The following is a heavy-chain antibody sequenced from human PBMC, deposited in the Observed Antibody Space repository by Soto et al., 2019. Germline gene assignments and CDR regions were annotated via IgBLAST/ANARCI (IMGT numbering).Heavy chain of an antibody. CDR3: ARAIPGVEAWFDT. D-gene: IGHD2-2*01. J-gene: IGHJ5*02. CDR2: ISAYTDTP. V-gene: IGHV1-18*01. Sequence: ASVKVSCKASGYTFTNFGVTWVRRAPGQGLEWMGWISAYTDTPNYAQKFQGRVTMTIDTSTSTAYMDPRSLTSDNTAVYYCARAIPGVEAWFDTWGQGTLVTVSS. CDR1: GYTFTNFG.